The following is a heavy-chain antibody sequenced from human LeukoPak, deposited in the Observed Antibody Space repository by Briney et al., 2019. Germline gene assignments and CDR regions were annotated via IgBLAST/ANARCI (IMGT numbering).Heavy chain of an antibody. D-gene: IGHD2-15*01. CDR2: IYYSGST. Sequence: PSETLSLTCTVSGGSISSYYWSWIRRPPGKGLEWIGYIYYSGSTNYNPSLKSRVTISVDTSKNQFSLKLSSVTAADTAVYYCARSPPTYCSGGSCYYYGMDVWGQGTTVTVSS. V-gene: IGHV4-59*08. J-gene: IGHJ6*02. CDR3: ARSPPTYCSGGSCYYYGMDV. CDR1: GGSISSYY.